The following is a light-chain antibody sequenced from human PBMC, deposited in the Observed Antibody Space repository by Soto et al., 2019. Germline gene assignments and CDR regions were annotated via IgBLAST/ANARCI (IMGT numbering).Light chain of an antibody. CDR1: QSLLHSNGYTY. J-gene: IGKJ3*01. V-gene: IGKV2-28*01. Sequence: DIVMTQSPLSLPVTPGEPASISCRSSQSLLHSNGYTYLDWYLQKPGQSPQLLIYWGSNRASGVPDRFSGSGSGTDFTLKISRAEAEDVGVYYCMQALQTPLTFGPGTKVDIK. CDR3: MQALQTPLT. CDR2: WGS.